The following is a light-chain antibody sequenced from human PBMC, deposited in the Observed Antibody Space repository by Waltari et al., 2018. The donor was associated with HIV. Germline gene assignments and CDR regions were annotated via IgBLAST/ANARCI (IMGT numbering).Light chain of an antibody. V-gene: IGLV1-40*01. CDR2: TNS. CDR3: QSYDSSLSSSV. Sequence: QSVLTQPPSVSGAPGQRVTISCAGSSSNIGAGSDVHWYQQLPGTAPTLLIHTNSNRPSGVPDRFSGSKSGTLASLAITGLQAEDEADYYCQSYDSSLSSSVFGGGTKLTVL. J-gene: IGLJ3*02. CDR1: SSNIGAGSD.